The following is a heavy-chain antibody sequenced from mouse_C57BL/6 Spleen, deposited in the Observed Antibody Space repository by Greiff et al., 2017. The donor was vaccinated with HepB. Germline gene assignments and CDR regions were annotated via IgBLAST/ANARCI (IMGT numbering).Heavy chain of an antibody. CDR3: ARHAGDYDDAMDY. D-gene: IGHD2-4*01. CDR2: IWSDGST. Sequence: VKLMESGPGLVAPSQSLSITCTVSGFSLTSYGVHWVRQPPGKGLEWLVVIWSDGSTTYNSALKSRLSISKDNSKSQVFLKMNSLQTDDTAMYYCARHAGDYDDAMDYWGQGTSDTVSS. J-gene: IGHJ4*01. CDR1: GFSLTSYG. V-gene: IGHV2-6-1*01.